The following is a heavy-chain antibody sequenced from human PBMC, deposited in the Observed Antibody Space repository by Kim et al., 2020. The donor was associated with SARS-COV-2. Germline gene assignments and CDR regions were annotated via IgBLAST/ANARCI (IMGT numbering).Heavy chain of an antibody. Sequence: ADSVKGRFAISRDNSQNTLYLQMNSLRAEDTAVYYCAKQYGSGSLWDFDYWGQGTLVTVSS. D-gene: IGHD3-10*01. V-gene: IGHV3-66*04. CDR3: AKQYGSGSLWDFDY. J-gene: IGHJ4*02.